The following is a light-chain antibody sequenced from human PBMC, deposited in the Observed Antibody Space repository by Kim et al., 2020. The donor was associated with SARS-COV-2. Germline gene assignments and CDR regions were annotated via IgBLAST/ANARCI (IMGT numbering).Light chain of an antibody. J-gene: IGKJ2*01. Sequence: QPASISCRSSQSLVSSDGNTCLNWFHQKPGQSPRRLSYKVSNRDSGVADRFSGSGSGTDFTLKISRVEAEDVGIYYCMQGIHWPRTFGQGTKL. CDR1: QSLVSSDGNTC. V-gene: IGKV2-30*01. CDR3: MQGIHWPRT. CDR2: KVS.